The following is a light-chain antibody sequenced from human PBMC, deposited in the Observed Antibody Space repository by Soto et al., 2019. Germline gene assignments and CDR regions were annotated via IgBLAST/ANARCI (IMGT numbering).Light chain of an antibody. Sequence: QSVLTQPASVSGSPGQSITISCTGTSSDVGGYNYVSWYQQHPGKAPKLMIYEVSNRPSGVSNRFSGSKSGNTASLTISGLQAEDEADYYWSSYTTANTYVFGTGNKVTGL. CDR2: EVS. J-gene: IGLJ1*01. V-gene: IGLV2-14*01. CDR3: SSYTTANTYV. CDR1: SSDVGGYNY.